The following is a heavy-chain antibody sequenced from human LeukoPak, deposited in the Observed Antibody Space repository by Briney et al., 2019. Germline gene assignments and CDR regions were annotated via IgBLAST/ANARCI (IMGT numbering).Heavy chain of an antibody. Sequence: SETLSLTCTVSGGSISGYYWIWIRQPPGKGPEWIGYIYYNGNTNYNPSLKSRVTISVDTSKNQFSLNLSSVTAADTAMDYCARQLYSGYDRVFDYWGQGNLLTVSS. D-gene: IGHD5-12*01. CDR3: ARQLYSGYDRVFDY. CDR1: GGSISGYY. CDR2: IYYNGNT. V-gene: IGHV4-59*08. J-gene: IGHJ4*02.